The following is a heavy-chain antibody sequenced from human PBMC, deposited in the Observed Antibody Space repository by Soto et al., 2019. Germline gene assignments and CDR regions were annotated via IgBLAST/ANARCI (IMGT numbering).Heavy chain of an antibody. CDR1: GYTFTSYD. V-gene: IGHV1-8*01. CDR2: MNPHSQKT. CDR3: ATWGGGH. J-gene: IGHJ4*02. Sequence: GPSVKVSCKTSGYTFTSYDINWVRQATGQGLEWMGWMNPHSQKTGYAEKFEGRVTMTMNTSIRTAYMELSGLTSQDTAVYYCATWGGGHWGQGTQVTVSS. D-gene: IGHD3-16*01.